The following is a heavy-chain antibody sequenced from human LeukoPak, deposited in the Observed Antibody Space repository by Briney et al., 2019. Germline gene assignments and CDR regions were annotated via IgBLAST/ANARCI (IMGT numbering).Heavy chain of an antibody. D-gene: IGHD2-2*01. V-gene: IGHV3-48*03. J-gene: IGHJ4*02. Sequence: GGSLRLSCAASGFTFSSYEMNWVRQAPGKGLEWVSYISSSGSTIYYADSVKGRFTISRDNAKNSLYLQMNSLRAEDTAVYCCAGDSVVPAAISGLGRPWGQGTLVTVSS. CDR2: ISSSGSTI. CDR3: AGDSVVPAAISGLGRP. CDR1: GFTFSSYE.